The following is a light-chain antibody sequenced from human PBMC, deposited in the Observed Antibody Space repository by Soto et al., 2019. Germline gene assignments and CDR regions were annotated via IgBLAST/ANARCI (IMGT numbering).Light chain of an antibody. CDR1: SSNIGSNT. CDR3: AAWDDSLNGYV. V-gene: IGLV1-44*01. Sequence: QSVLTPPPSASGTPGQRVTISCSGSSSNIGSNTVNWYQQLPGTAPKLLIYSFSQRPSGVPDRFSGSKSGTSASLAISGLQSEDEADYYCAAWDDSLNGYVFGTGTKVTVL. CDR2: SFS. J-gene: IGLJ1*01.